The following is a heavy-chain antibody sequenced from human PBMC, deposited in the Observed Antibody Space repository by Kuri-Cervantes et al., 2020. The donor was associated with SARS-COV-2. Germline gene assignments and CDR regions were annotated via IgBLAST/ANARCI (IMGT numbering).Heavy chain of an antibody. J-gene: IGHJ4*02. D-gene: IGHD3-3*01. CDR3: ARGPAHDFWSGYRFDY. V-gene: IGHV4-59*08. CDR2: IYYSGST. CDR1: GGSISSYY. Sequence: SETLSLTCTVSGGSISSYYWSWIRQPPGKGLEWIGYIYYSGSTNYNPSLKSRVTISVDTSKNQFSLKLSSVTAADTAVYYCARGPAHDFWSGYRFDYWGQGTLVTFS.